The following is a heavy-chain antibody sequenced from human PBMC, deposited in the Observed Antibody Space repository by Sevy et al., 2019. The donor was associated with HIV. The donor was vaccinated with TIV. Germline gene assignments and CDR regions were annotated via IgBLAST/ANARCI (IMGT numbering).Heavy chain of an antibody. CDR2: MNPNSGST. CDR1: GYTFTSYD. V-gene: IGHV1-8*01. CDR3: ARVVFASSGWYY. Sequence: ASVQVSCKASGYTFTSYDINWVRQATGQGLEWMGWMNPNSGSTGYAQKFQGRVTMTRNTSINTAYMELSSLRSEDTAVYYCARVVFASSGWYYWGQGTLVTVSS. D-gene: IGHD6-19*01. J-gene: IGHJ4*02.